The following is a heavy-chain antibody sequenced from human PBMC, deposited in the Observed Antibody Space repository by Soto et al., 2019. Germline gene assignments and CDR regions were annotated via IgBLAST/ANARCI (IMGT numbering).Heavy chain of an antibody. Sequence: QVQLVQSGAEVKKPGSSVKVSCKASGGTFSSYAISWVRQAPGQGLEWMGGIIPIFGTADYAQKFQGRVTMTADESTSPAYMERSSLRSEDTAVYYCARDGGVYDYSPFDYWGQGTLVTVSS. J-gene: IGHJ4*02. CDR1: GGTFSSYA. CDR3: ARDGGVYDYSPFDY. D-gene: IGHD4-4*01. CDR2: IIPIFGTA. V-gene: IGHV1-69*12.